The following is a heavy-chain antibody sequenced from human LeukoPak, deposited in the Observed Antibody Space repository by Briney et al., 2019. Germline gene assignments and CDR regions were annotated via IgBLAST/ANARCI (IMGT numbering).Heavy chain of an antibody. J-gene: IGHJ3*02. CDR1: GDSITNSNSY. V-gene: IGHV4-39*07. CDR2: VYYSGVT. CDR3: ARRPYHFDTIGPI. Sequence: SETLSLTCTVSGDSITNSNSYWVWIRQAPGKGLEWIGSVYYSGVTQYNPSLKSRVTVSADTSKSQFSLRVNSVTAADTAVYFCARRPYHFDTIGPIWGRGAMVTVSP. D-gene: IGHD3-22*01.